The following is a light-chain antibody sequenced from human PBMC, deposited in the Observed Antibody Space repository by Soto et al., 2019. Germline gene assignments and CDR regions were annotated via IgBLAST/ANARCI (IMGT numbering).Light chain of an antibody. J-gene: IGKJ1*01. CDR3: QQYYSFPRT. Sequence: VIWMTQSPSLLSASTGYRVTISCRVSQGISSYLAWYQQKPGKAPELLIYAASTLQSGVPSRFSASGSGTDFTLTITCLQYEDFATYYCQQYYSFPRTFGQGTKVDIK. CDR2: AAS. V-gene: IGKV1D-8*01. CDR1: QGISSY.